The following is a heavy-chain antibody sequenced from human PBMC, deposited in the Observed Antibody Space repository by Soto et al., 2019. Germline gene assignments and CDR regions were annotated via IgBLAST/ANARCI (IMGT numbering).Heavy chain of an antibody. V-gene: IGHV4-38-2*02. J-gene: IGHJ4*02. CDR3: AISPSYYYDSSGYYFDY. D-gene: IGHD3-22*01. Sequence: SETLSLTCTVSGYSISSGYYWGWIRQPPGKGLEWIGSIYHSGSTYYNPSLKSRVTISVDTSKNQFSLKLSSVPAADTAVYYCAISPSYYYDSSGYYFDYWGQGTLVTVSS. CDR1: GYSISSGYY. CDR2: IYHSGST.